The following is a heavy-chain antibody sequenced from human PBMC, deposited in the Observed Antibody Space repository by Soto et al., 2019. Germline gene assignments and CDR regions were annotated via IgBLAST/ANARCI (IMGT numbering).Heavy chain of an antibody. Sequence: SQTLSLTCAISGDSVSSNSAAWNWIRQSPSRGLEWLGRAYYRSQWYYDSAVSVRSRITVIPDTSKNQFSLQLNSVTPEDTAVYYCTKHKGNRRTYNGIDVCGQGTTVTGS. CDR1: GDSVSSNSAA. CDR2: AYYRSQWYY. D-gene: IGHD2-2*02. CDR3: TKHKGNRRTYNGIDV. V-gene: IGHV6-1*01. J-gene: IGHJ6*02.